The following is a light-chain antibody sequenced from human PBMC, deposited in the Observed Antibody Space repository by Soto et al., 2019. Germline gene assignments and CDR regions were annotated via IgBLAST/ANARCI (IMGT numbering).Light chain of an antibody. CDR3: QHYNSYSEA. J-gene: IGKJ1*01. Sequence: DIQITQSPSTLSASIGDRVAITCRASDNIGPWVAWYQQKPGKAPKLLIYKASTLETGAPSRFAGSGSGTGFTLTISSLQPDDFATYYCQHYNSYSEAFGQGTKVDI. V-gene: IGKV1-5*03. CDR2: KAS. CDR1: DNIGPW.